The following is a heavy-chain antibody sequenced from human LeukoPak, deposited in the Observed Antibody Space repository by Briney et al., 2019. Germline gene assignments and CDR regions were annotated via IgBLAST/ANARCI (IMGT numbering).Heavy chain of an antibody. J-gene: IGHJ6*03. V-gene: IGHV3-48*01. CDR2: ITSGSNTI. CDR3: AREDGVVIAVGYYYYMDV. D-gene: IGHD3-3*01. CDR1: GFTFCSYS. Sequence: GRSLRLSCAASGFTFCSYSMNWARQAPGQGLEWISYITSGSNTIYYADSVKGRFTISRDNAKNSLYLQMNSLRAEDTAVYYCAREDGVVIAVGYYYYMDVWGKGTTVTVSS.